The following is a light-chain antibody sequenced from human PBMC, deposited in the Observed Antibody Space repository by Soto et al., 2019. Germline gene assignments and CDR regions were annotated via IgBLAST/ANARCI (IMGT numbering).Light chain of an antibody. CDR1: KVNSSY. CDR3: QRTYSAPIT. J-gene: IGKJ5*01. Sequence: DIQLTQSPSSLSASVGDRVTITCHRQKVNSSYLTWYRQKPRKVPELLIYSASNMQSGVPARFSGSGSGTDLTLTISSLQPEDDATYYGQRTYSAPITFGQGTRLEIK. V-gene: IGKV1-27*01. CDR2: SAS.